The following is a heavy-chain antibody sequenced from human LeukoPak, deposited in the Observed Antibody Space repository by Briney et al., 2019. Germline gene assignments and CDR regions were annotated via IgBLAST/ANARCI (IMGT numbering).Heavy chain of an antibody. CDR3: ARESKLGAAPTGGYYYCGMDV. V-gene: IGHV3-72*01. CDR2: IRNKANSYTT. Sequence: GGSLRLSCAASGFTFSAYYMDWVRQAPGMGLEWVGRIRNKANSYTTEYAASVSGRFTISRDDSKDSLCLQMNSLKTEDTAVYYGARESKLGAAPTGGYYYCGMDVWGQGTTVTVSS. J-gene: IGHJ6*02. CDR1: GFTFSAYY. D-gene: IGHD2-15*01.